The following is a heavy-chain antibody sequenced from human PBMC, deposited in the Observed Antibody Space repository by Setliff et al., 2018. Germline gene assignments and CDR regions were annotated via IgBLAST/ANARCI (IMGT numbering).Heavy chain of an antibody. CDR3: ARDPAPRLRFLERFDP. J-gene: IGHJ5*02. CDR2: ISAYNGNT. D-gene: IGHD3-3*01. V-gene: IGHV1-18*01. CDR1: GYTFTSYG. Sequence: ASVKVSCKASGYTFTSYGISWVRQAPGQGLEWMGWISAYNGNTNYAQKLQGRVTTTTDTSTSTAYMELRSLRSDDTAVYYCARDPAPRLRFLERFDPWGQGTLVTVSS.